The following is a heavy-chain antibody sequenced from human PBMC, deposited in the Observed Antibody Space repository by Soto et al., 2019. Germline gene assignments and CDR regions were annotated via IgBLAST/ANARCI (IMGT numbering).Heavy chain of an antibody. Sequence: GGSLRLSCAASGFTFSNAWMSWVRQAPGKGLEWVGRIKSKTDGGTTDYAAPVKGRFTISRDDSKNTLYLQMNSLKTEDTAVYYCTTAIFGVAYYYYMDVWGKGTTVTVSS. V-gene: IGHV3-15*01. J-gene: IGHJ6*03. D-gene: IGHD3-3*01. CDR1: GFTFSNAW. CDR3: TTAIFGVAYYYYMDV. CDR2: IKSKTDGGTT.